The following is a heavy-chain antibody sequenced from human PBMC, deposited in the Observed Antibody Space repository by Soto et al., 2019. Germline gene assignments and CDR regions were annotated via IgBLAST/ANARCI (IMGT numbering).Heavy chain of an antibody. CDR3: ARGALNSSSFDY. V-gene: IGHV1-46*03. Sequence: GASVKVSCKASGYTFTSYYIHWVRQAPGQGLEWMGILNPSGGNTLYAQNFQGRVTMTRDTSTSTVYLELSSLRSDDTAVYYCARGALNSSSFDYWGQGTLVTVSS. J-gene: IGHJ4*02. D-gene: IGHD1-26*01. CDR1: GYTFTSYY. CDR2: LNPSGGNT.